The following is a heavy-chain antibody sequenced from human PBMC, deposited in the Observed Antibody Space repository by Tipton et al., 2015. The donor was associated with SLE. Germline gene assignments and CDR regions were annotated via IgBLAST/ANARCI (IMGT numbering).Heavy chain of an antibody. CDR2: IWYDGSNK. Sequence: RSLRLSCAASGFTFSSYGMHWVRQAPGKGLEWVAVIWYDGSNKYYADSVKGRFTISRENSKNTLYLQMNSLRAEDTAVYYCAKTGSIWDQYYYMDVWGKGTTVTVSS. CDR3: AKTGSIWDQYYYMDV. CDR1: GFTFSSYG. J-gene: IGHJ6*03. D-gene: IGHD6-13*01. V-gene: IGHV3-33*06.